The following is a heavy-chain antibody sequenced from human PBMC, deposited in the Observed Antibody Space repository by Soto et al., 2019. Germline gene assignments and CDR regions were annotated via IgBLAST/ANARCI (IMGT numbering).Heavy chain of an antibody. CDR2: IGGRGGST. D-gene: IGHD3-3*01. CDR3: AKQGDYDFWSSSNNWLDP. CDR1: GFTFSSYA. V-gene: IGHV3-23*01. Sequence: LRLSCAAPGFTFSSYAMSWVRQAPGKGLEWVSAIGGRGGSTYYADSVKGRFTISRDSSKNTLYLQMNSLRAEDTAVYYCAKQGDYDFWSSSNNWLDPWGQGTLVTVSS. J-gene: IGHJ5*02.